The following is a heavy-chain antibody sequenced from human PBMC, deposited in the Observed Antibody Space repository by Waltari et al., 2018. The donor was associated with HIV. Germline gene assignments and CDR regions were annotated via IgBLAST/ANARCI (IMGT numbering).Heavy chain of an antibody. Sequence: QVQLVESGGGVVQPGRFLRRSCAASGFTFSSYGMHWVRQAPGKGLEWVAVIWYDGTNKYYADSVKGRFTISRDNSKNTLYLQMNSLRAEDTAVYYCARDRSEGGGYYYYGLDVWGQGTTVTVSS. V-gene: IGHV3-33*01. CDR2: IWYDGTNK. D-gene: IGHD2-15*01. CDR1: GFTFSSYG. J-gene: IGHJ6*02. CDR3: ARDRSEGGGYYYYGLDV.